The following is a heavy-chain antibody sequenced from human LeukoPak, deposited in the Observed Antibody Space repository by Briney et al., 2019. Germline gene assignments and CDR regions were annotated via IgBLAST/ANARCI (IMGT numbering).Heavy chain of an antibody. CDR3: ARLTRPDRSRGIDY. D-gene: IGHD3-16*01. CDR2: IYYSGST. V-gene: IGHV4-59*08. CDR1: GGSISSYY. Sequence: SETLSLTCTVSGGSISSYYWSWIRQPPGKGLEWIGYIYYSGSTNYNPSLKSRVTISVDTSKNQFSLKLSSVTAADTPVYYCARLTRPDRSRGIDYWGQGTLVTVSS. J-gene: IGHJ4*02.